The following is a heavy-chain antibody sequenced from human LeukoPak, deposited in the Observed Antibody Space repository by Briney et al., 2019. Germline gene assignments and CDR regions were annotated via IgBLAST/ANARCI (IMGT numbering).Heavy chain of an antibody. CDR1: GGSISGYY. V-gene: IGHV4-59*01. Sequence: PSDTLSLTCTVSGGSISGYYWSWIRRPPGNGLEWIASINYSGSTNCNPSLKSRVTMSVDTSKNQFSLKLSSVTAADTAVYYCARERWLQLPDRWGQGTLVTVST. J-gene: IGHJ5*02. CDR2: INYSGST. CDR3: ARERWLQLPDR. D-gene: IGHD5-24*01.